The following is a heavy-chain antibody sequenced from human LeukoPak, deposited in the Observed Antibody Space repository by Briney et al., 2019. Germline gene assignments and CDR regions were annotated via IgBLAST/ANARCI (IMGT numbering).Heavy chain of an antibody. V-gene: IGHV4-4*07. J-gene: IGHJ4*01. CDR2: IYASGST. CDR1: GGSIRSQY. CDR3: ARDVSSWPFFDS. Sequence: SETLSLTCTVSGGSIRSQYWSWIRQPAGRGLEWLGRIYASGSTNYSPSLKSRVTMSLDTSKNQFPLKLFSVTAADTAVYFCARDVSSWPFFDSWGQEPRSPSPQ. D-gene: IGHD6-13*01.